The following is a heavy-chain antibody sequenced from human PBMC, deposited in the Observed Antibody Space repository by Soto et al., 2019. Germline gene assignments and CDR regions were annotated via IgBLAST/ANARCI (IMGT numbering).Heavy chain of an antibody. Sequence: QLQLQESGPGLVKPSETLSLTCTVSGGSISSSSYYWGGIAHPPGKGREWIGSIYFSGSTYYNPSLKSRVTISVDTSKNQFSLKLSSVTAADTAVYYCARHLYSNYRLGAFDIWGQGTMVTVSS. CDR3: ARHLYSNYRLGAFDI. CDR2: IYFSGST. CDR1: GGSISSSSYY. J-gene: IGHJ3*02. D-gene: IGHD4-4*01. V-gene: IGHV4-39*01.